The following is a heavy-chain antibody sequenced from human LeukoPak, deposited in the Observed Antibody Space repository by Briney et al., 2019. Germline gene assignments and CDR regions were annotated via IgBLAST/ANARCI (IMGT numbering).Heavy chain of an antibody. CDR2: VHYSGNT. J-gene: IGHJ3*02. Sequence: SETLSLTCTVSGDSISSSIYYWGWIRQPPGKGLEWIGSVHYSGNTYYSPSLKSRVTMSVDTSKNQFSLKLSSVTAVDTAVYYCARKATTGPTKAAFDIWGQGTMVTVSS. CDR3: ARKATTGPTKAAFDI. D-gene: IGHD4-17*01. CDR1: GDSISSSIYY. V-gene: IGHV4-39*07.